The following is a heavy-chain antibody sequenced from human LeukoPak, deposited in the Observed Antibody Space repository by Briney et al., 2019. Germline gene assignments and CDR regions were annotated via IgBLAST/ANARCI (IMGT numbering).Heavy chain of an antibody. D-gene: IGHD3-10*01. Sequence: ASVKVSCKASGYTFTSYGISWVRQAPGQGLEWMGWINPNSGGTNYAQKFQGRVTMTRDTSISTAYMELSRLRSDDTAVYYCARDGSGSYYPNYWGQGTLVTVSS. J-gene: IGHJ4*02. CDR2: INPNSGGT. CDR3: ARDGSGSYYPNY. CDR1: GYTFTSYG. V-gene: IGHV1-2*02.